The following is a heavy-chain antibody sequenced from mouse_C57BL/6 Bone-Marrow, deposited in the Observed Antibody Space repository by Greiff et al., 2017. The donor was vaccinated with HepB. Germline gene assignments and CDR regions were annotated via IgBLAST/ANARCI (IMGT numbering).Heavy chain of an antibody. CDR1: GYTFTSYW. D-gene: IGHD2-2*01. Sequence: VQLQQPGAELVKPGASVKLSCKASGYTFTSYWMHWVKQRPGQGLEWIGMIHPNSGSTNYNEKFKSKATLTVDKSSSTAYMQLSSLTSEDSAVYYCARGAFYYGYDGFAYWGQGTLVTVSA. CDR3: ARGAFYYGYDGFAY. V-gene: IGHV1-64*01. J-gene: IGHJ3*01. CDR2: IHPNSGST.